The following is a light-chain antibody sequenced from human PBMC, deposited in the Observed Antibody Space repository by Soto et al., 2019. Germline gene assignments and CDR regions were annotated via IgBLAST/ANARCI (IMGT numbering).Light chain of an antibody. J-gene: IGKJ1*01. CDR2: AAS. CDR3: RQDYNYPWT. Sequence: AIQLTQSPSYMAALXSDRVTITXXASQSISSWLAWYQQKPGKAPKLLIYAASSLQSGVPSRFSGSGSGTDFTLTISSLQPEDFATYYCRQDYNYPWTFGQGTKVDIK. CDR1: QSISSW. V-gene: IGKV1-6*01.